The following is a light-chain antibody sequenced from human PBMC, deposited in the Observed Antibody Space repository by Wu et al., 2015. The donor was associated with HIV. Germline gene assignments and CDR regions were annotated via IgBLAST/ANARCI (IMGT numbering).Light chain of an antibody. Sequence: DIQMTQSPSTLSASVGDGATITCRASQSINTWLAWYQQKPGKAPRLLIYKASRLQSGVPSRFSGSGSGTEFTLTITSLQPDDFAIYYCQQYKSFPLTFGGGTKVEIK. CDR3: QQYKSFPLT. J-gene: IGKJ4*01. CDR1: QSINTW. CDR2: KAS. V-gene: IGKV1-5*03.